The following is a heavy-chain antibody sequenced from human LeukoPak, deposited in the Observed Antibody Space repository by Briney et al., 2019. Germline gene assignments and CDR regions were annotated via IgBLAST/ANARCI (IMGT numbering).Heavy chain of an antibody. J-gene: IGHJ5*02. Sequence: GGSLTLSCAASGFTFSSYAMSWVRHPPGKALEWVSPPTGSGGSTYYADSVKGRFTISRDNSKNTLYLQMNSLRAEDTAVYYCAKDRIAVGGNWFDPWGQGTLVTVSS. CDR1: GFTFSSYA. D-gene: IGHD6-19*01. V-gene: IGHV3-23*01. CDR2: PTGSGGST. CDR3: AKDRIAVGGNWFDP.